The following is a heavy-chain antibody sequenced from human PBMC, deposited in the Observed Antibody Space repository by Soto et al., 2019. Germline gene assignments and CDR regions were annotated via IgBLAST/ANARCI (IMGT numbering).Heavy chain of an antibody. CDR1: GFTFTTYS. J-gene: IGHJ2*01. CDR2: VSWDGKVK. Sequence: QVQLAESGGGVVQPGRSLRLSCVASGFTFTTYSIHWLRQAPGKGLEWVSVVSWDGKVKYYADSVKGRFTASRDNFKNTAFLEMNSLTTEDTSVDYCAKEDSNDNWYFDFWGRGTRVTVSS. CDR3: AKEDSNDNWYFDF. D-gene: IGHD3-22*01. V-gene: IGHV3-30*18.